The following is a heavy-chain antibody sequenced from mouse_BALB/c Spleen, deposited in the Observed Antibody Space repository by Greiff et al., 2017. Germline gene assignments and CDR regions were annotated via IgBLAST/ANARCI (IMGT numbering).Heavy chain of an antibody. V-gene: IGHV1-54*01. D-gene: IGHD1-1*01. CDR3: ARSRLRAY. Sequence: VQLQQSGAELVRPGTSVKVSCKASGYAFTNYLIEWVKQRPGQGLEWIGVINPGSGGTNYNEKFKGKATLTADKSSSTAYMQLSSLTSDDSAVYFCARSRLRAYWGQGTLVTVSA. CDR1: GYAFTNYL. CDR2: INPGSGGT. J-gene: IGHJ3*01.